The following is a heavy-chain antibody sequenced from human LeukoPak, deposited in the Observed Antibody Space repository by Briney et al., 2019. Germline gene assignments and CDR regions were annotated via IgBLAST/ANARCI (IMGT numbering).Heavy chain of an antibody. CDR2: INPNSGGT. J-gene: IGHJ4*02. D-gene: IGHD3-22*01. Sequence: ASVKVSCKASGYTFTGYYMHWVRQAPGQGLEWMGRINPNSGGTNYAQKFQGRVTMTGDTSISTAYMELSRLRSDDTAVYYCARAIAPYDSSGTGDYWGQGTLVTVSS. CDR1: GYTFTGYY. CDR3: ARAIAPYDSSGTGDY. V-gene: IGHV1-2*06.